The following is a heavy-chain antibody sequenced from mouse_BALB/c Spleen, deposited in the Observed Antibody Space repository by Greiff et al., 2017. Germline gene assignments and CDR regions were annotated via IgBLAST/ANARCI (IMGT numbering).Heavy chain of an antibody. V-gene: IGHV1-4*02. J-gene: IGHJ2*01. D-gene: IGHD1-1*01. Sequence: QVQLQQSAAELARPGASVKMSCKASGYTFTSYTMHWVKQRPGQGLEWIGYINPSSGYTEYNQKFKDKTTLTADKSSSTAYMQLSSLTSEDSAVYYCARSGGSSYLDLYYFDYWGQGTTLTVSS. CDR1: GYTFTSYT. CDR2: INPSSGYT. CDR3: ARSGGSSYLDLYYFDY.